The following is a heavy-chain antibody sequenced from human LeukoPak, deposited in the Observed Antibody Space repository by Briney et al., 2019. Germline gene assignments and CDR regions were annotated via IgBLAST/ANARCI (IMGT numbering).Heavy chain of an antibody. Sequence: HSGGSLRLSCAASGFTFSSYAMSWVRQAPGKGLEWVSAISGSGGSTYYADSVKGRFTISRDNSKNTLYLQMSSLRAEDTAVYYCAKNLVPPLGIAAAGHYSFDYWGQGTLVTVSS. CDR2: ISGSGGST. J-gene: IGHJ4*02. CDR1: GFTFSSYA. CDR3: AKNLVPPLGIAAAGHYSFDY. V-gene: IGHV3-23*01. D-gene: IGHD6-13*01.